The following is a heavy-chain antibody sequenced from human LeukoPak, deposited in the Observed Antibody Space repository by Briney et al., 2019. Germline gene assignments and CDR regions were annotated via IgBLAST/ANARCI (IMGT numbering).Heavy chain of an antibody. CDR2: ISGSGGST. CDR3: AKKPSGYFDWLPWFDP. Sequence: GGSLRLSCAASGFTFSSYAMSWVRQAPGKGLEWVSAISGSGGSTYYADSVKGRFTISRDNSKNTLYLQMNSLRAEDTAVYYCAKKPSGYFDWLPWFDPWGQGTLVTVSS. CDR1: GFTFSSYA. V-gene: IGHV3-23*01. J-gene: IGHJ5*02. D-gene: IGHD3-9*01.